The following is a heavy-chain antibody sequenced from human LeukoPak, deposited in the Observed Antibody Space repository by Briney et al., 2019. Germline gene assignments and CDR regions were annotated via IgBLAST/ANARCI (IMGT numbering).Heavy chain of an antibody. CDR3: ARGPANYDILTGYYHDAFDI. V-gene: IGHV4-59*01. J-gene: IGHJ3*02. CDR1: GGSISSYY. CDR2: IYYSGST. D-gene: IGHD3-9*01. Sequence: SETLSPTCTVSGGSISSYYWSWIRQPPGKGLEWIGYIYYSGSTNYNPSLKSRVTTSVDTSKNQFSLKLSSVTAADTAVYYCARGPANYDILTGYYHDAFDIWGQGTMVTVSS.